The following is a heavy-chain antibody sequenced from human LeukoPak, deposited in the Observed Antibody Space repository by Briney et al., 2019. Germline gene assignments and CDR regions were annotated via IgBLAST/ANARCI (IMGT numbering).Heavy chain of an antibody. D-gene: IGHD4-23*01. Sequence: ASVKVSCRASGYTFIGYSISWVRQAPGHGLEWMGWITPYNGNTNYVQNFQGRVTMTTDTSTSTAYMELRSLRSDDTAVYYCAREYGGNPGLFGYWGQGTLVTVSS. CDR2: ITPYNGNT. V-gene: IGHV1-18*01. CDR3: AREYGGNPGLFGY. J-gene: IGHJ4*02. CDR1: GYTFIGYS.